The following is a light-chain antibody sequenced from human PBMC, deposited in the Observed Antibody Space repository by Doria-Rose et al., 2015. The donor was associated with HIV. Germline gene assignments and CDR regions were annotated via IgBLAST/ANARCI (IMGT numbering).Light chain of an antibody. V-gene: IGKV3-20*01. CDR3: HQYASSRT. J-gene: IGKJ1*01. CDR2: GAS. Sequence: TQSPGTLPLSPGERATLSCRASQSVSTNYLAWYQQRPGQSPRLLIYGASGRATDIPDRFSGSGSGTDFTLTISRLEPEDFAVYYCHQYASSRTFGQGTKVEIK. CDR1: QSVSTNY.